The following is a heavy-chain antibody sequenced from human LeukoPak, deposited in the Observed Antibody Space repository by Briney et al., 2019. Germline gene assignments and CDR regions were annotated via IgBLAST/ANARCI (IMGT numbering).Heavy chain of an antibody. CDR1: GGSISSRY. J-gene: IGHJ3*02. V-gene: IGHV4-59*11. Sequence: SETLSLTCTVSGGSISSRYWSWIRQPPGKGLEWIGYIYYSGGTNYSPSLKSRVTISVDTSKDQFSLKLSSVTAADTAVYYCASWVSHAFDIWGQGTMVAVSS. CDR2: IYYSGGT. CDR3: ASWVSHAFDI. D-gene: IGHD3-16*01.